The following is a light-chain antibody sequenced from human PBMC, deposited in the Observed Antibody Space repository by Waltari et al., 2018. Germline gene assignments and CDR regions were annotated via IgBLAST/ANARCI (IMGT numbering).Light chain of an antibody. CDR3: NSRDSSGNHLV. J-gene: IGLJ2*01. V-gene: IGLV3-19*01. CDR2: GKN. CDR1: SLRSYY. Sequence: SSELTQDPAVSVALGQKVRITCQGDSLRSYYASWYQQKPGQAPVLVIYGKNNPPSGIPDRFSGSSSGNTASLTITGAQAEDEADYYCNSRDSSGNHLVFGGGTKLTVL.